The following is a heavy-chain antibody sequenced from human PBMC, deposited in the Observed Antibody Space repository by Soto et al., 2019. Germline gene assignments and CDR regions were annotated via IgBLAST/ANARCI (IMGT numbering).Heavy chain of an antibody. CDR2: IYHSGST. D-gene: IGHD3-22*01. CDR3: AVSGYSLLYYFDY. CDR1: GGSISSGGYS. V-gene: IGHV4-30-2*01. Sequence: PSETLSLTCAVSGGSISSGGYSWSWIRQPPGKGLEWIGYIYHSGSTYYNPSLKSRVTISVDRSKNQFSLKLSSVTAADTAVYYCAVSGYSLLYYFDYWGQGTLVTVSS. J-gene: IGHJ4*02.